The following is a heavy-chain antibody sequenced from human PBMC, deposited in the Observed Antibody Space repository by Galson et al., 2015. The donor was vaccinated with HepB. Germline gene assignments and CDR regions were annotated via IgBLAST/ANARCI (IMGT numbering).Heavy chain of an antibody. CDR1: GFTFSSYG. V-gene: IGHV3-33*08. CDR3: GRDINPRQQWQVALRH. CDR2: IWYDGGNK. J-gene: IGHJ4*02. Sequence: SLRLSCAASGFTFSSYGMHWVRQAPGKGLEWVAVIWYDGGNKYYADSVKGRFTISRDNSKNTLYLQMNSLRAEDTAVYYCGRDINPRQQWQVALRHWGQGTQVTVSS. D-gene: IGHD6-19*01.